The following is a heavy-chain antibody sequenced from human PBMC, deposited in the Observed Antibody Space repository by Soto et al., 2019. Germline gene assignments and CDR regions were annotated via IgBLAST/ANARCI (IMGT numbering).Heavy chain of an antibody. CDR2: ISYDGNNK. CDR1: GFTFSSYA. Sequence: QVQLVESGGGVVQPGRSLRLSCATSGFTFSSYAMHWVRQAPGKGLEWVAVISYDGNNKYYADYVKGRFTISRDSSKNTLYRQMNSRRAEDTALYYCARDPALRGIHFDYWGQGTLVTVSS. CDR3: ARDPALRGIHFDY. V-gene: IGHV3-30-3*01. D-gene: IGHD4-17*01. J-gene: IGHJ4*02.